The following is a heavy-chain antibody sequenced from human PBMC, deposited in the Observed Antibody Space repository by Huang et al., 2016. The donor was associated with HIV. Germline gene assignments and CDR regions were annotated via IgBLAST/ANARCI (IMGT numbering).Heavy chain of an antibody. Sequence: EVQLVESGGNLIQTGGSLRLACAASGFRFDNFAMYLVRQAPGKGLEWVSSISWNSANIAYGDSVKGRFTISRDNARNSLYLQMNSLRPDDTALYYCVKGDIVGTANFFDYWGQGTQVSVSS. CDR1: GFRFDNFA. J-gene: IGHJ4*02. V-gene: IGHV3-9*01. CDR2: ISWNSANI. CDR3: VKGDIVGTANFFDY. D-gene: IGHD1-26*01.